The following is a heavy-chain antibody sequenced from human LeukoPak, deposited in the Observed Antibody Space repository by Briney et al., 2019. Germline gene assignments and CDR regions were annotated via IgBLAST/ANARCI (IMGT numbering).Heavy chain of an antibody. Sequence: SETLSLTRTVSGDSISGYYWSWIRQPPYKGLEYIGYIYYSGSTNYNPSLKGRVTMAIDTSKTQFSLRLSSVTAADTAVYYCARAYCSNTFCYEGFNNYYYYMDVWGKGTTVTVSS. V-gene: IGHV4-59*12. CDR2: IYYSGST. CDR1: GDSISGYY. J-gene: IGHJ6*03. D-gene: IGHD2-2*01. CDR3: ARAYCSNTFCYEGFNNYYYYMDV.